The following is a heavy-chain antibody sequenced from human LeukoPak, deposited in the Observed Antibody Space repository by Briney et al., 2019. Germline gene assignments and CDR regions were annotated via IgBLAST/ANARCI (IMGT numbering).Heavy chain of an antibody. V-gene: IGHV1-24*01. CDR2: FDPEDGET. J-gene: IGHJ1*01. CDR3: ATDEGVVPAAMVYFQH. Sequence: ASVTVSCRVSGYTLTELSMHWVRQAPGKGLEWMGGFDPEDGETIYAQKFQGRVTMTEDTSTDTAYMELSSLRSEDTAVYYCATDEGVVPAAMVYFQHWGQGTLVTVSS. CDR1: GYTLTELS. D-gene: IGHD2-2*01.